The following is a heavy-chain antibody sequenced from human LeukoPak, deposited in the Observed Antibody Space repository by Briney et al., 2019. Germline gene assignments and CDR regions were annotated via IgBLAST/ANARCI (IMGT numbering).Heavy chain of an antibody. D-gene: IGHD5-18*01. J-gene: IGHJ4*02. CDR3: ARRGEGYSYGYKSPAAEFSPFDY. Sequence: GASVKVSCKASGGTFSSYAISWVRQAPGQGLEWMGGIIPIFGTANYAQKFQGRVTITADKSTSTAYMELSSLRSEDTAVYYCARRGEGYSYGYKSPAAEFSPFDYWGQGTLVTVSS. CDR1: GGTFSSYA. V-gene: IGHV1-69*06. CDR2: IIPIFGTA.